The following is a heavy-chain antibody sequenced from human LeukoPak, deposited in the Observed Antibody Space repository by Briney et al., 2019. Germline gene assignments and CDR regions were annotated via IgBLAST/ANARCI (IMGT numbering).Heavy chain of an antibody. Sequence: GESLKISCKGSGYSFTSYWIGWVRQMPGKGLEWMGIIHPGDSDTRYSPSFQGQVTISADKSISTAYLQWSSLKASDTAMYYCARKLGHCSRTTCYTYSDYWGQETLVTVSS. CDR3: ARKLGHCSRTTCYTYSDY. CDR1: GYSFTSYW. V-gene: IGHV5-51*01. J-gene: IGHJ4*02. D-gene: IGHD2-2*02. CDR2: IHPGDSDT.